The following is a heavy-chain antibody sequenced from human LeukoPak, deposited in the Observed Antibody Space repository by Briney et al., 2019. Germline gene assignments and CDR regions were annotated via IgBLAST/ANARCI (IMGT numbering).Heavy chain of an antibody. V-gene: IGHV4-59*11. Sequence: SETLSLTCTVSGGSISSHYWSWIRQPPGKGLEWIGYIYYSGSSNYNPSLKSRVTISVDTSKNQFSLKLSSVTAADTAVYYCARAGSGYSPVDYWGQGTLVTVSS. CDR2: IYYSGSS. J-gene: IGHJ4*02. CDR3: ARAGSGYSPVDY. D-gene: IGHD3-22*01. CDR1: GGSISSHY.